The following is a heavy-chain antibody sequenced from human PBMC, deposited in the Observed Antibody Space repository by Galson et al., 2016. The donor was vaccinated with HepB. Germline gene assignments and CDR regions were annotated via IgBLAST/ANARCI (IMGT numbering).Heavy chain of an antibody. J-gene: IGHJ4*02. CDR3: TRDGSGWSAY. V-gene: IGHV3-48*02. CDR1: GFTFGSYS. CDR2: IRSGSDAI. D-gene: IGHD6-19*01. Sequence: SLRLSCAASGFTFGSYSMNWVRQAPGKGLEWVSYIRSGSDAIYYADSVKGRFTMSRDNVKNSLYLQMNSLRDEDTAVYHCTRDGSGWSAYWGQGTLVTVSS.